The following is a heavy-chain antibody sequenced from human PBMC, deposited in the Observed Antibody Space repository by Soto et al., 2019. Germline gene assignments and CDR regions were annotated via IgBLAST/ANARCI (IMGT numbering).Heavy chain of an antibody. CDR1: GGTFSSYA. CDR3: AVRYYDSSGYPGDY. Sequence: QVQLVQSGAEVKKPGSSVKVSCKASGGTFSSYAISWVRQTPGQGLEWMGGIIPIFGTANYAQKFQGRVTLHADESTSPAYMELSSLSYEDTAVYYCAVRYYDSSGYPGDYWGQGTLVTVSS. D-gene: IGHD3-22*01. V-gene: IGHV1-69*12. J-gene: IGHJ4*02. CDR2: IIPIFGTA.